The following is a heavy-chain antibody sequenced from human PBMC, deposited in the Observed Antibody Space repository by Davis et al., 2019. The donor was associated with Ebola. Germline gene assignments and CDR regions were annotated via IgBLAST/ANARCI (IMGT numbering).Heavy chain of an antibody. D-gene: IGHD4-17*01. CDR3: AKDLYYGDSDY. CDR1: GFTFSSYW. J-gene: IGHJ4*02. Sequence: GESLKISCAASGFTFSSYWMHWVRQAPGKGLVWVSLINGDGSITGYADSVKGRFTISRDNAKNTLSLQMTALRAEDTAVYYCAKDLYYGDSDYWGQGTLVTVSS. V-gene: IGHV3-74*01. CDR2: INGDGSIT.